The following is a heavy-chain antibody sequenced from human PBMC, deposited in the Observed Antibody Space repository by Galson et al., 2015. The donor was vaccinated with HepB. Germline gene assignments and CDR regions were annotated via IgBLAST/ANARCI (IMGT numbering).Heavy chain of an antibody. Sequence: TLSLTCAVYGGSFSDYYWSWIRQPPGKGLEWIGEINHSGSTNYNPSLKSRVTISVDTSKNQFSLKLSSVTAADTAVYYCAQMGSWGVFVDYWGQGTLVTVSS. CDR1: GGSFSDYY. J-gene: IGHJ4*02. CDR3: AQMGSWGVFVDY. CDR2: INHSGST. D-gene: IGHD3-16*01. V-gene: IGHV4-34*01.